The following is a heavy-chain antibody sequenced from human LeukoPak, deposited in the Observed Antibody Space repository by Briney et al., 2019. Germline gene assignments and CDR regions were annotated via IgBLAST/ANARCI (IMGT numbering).Heavy chain of an antibody. J-gene: IGHJ4*02. CDR2: IRYDGSNK. Sequence: PGGSLRLSCAASGFTFSSYGMHWVRQAPGKGLEWVAFIRYDGSNKYYADSVKGRFTISRDNSKNTLYLQMNSLRAEDTAVYYCAKSGTDFDWLFDYWGQGTLSPSPQ. V-gene: IGHV3-30*02. CDR3: AKSGTDFDWLFDY. CDR1: GFTFSSYG. D-gene: IGHD3-9*01.